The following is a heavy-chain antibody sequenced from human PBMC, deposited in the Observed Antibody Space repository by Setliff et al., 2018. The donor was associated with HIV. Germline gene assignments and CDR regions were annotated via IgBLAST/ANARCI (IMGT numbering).Heavy chain of an antibody. V-gene: IGHV4-34*01. Sequence: SETLSLTCAVYGGSFSGYYWSWFRQPPGKGLEWIGEINHSGRTNYNPSLKSRVTISVDTSKNQFSLQLSSVTAADTAVYYCARRRITIIVAPFQHWGQGTLVTVSS. J-gene: IGHJ1*01. CDR2: INHSGRT. D-gene: IGHD3-22*01. CDR1: GGSFSGYY. CDR3: ARRRITIIVAPFQH.